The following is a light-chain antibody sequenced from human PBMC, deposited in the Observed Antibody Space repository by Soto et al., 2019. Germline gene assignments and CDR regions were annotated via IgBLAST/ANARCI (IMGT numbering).Light chain of an antibody. J-gene: IGLJ1*01. CDR1: SSYVGSYNL. CDR2: EVS. V-gene: IGLV2-23*02. Sequence: QSALTQPASVSGSPGQSNTISCTGTSSYVGSYNLVSWYQQHPGKAPKLMIYEVSKRPPGVSNRFSGSKSGNTASLTISGLQAEDEADYYCCSYAGSSTYVFGTGTKVTVL. CDR3: CSYAGSSTYV.